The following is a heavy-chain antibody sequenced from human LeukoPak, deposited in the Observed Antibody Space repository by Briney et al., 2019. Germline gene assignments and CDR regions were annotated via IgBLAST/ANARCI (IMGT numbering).Heavy chain of an antibody. CDR1: GFTFSSYG. CDR2: ISYDGSNR. J-gene: IGHJ6*02. D-gene: IGHD3-3*01. Sequence: PGRSLRLSCAASGFTFSSYGMHWVRQAPGKGLEWVAVISYDGSNRYYADSVKGRFTISRDNPKNTLYLQMNSLRAEDTAVYYCAKDPVDITIFGVVMGAYYYYGMDVWGQGTTVTVSS. CDR3: AKDPVDITIFGVVMGAYYYYGMDV. V-gene: IGHV3-30*18.